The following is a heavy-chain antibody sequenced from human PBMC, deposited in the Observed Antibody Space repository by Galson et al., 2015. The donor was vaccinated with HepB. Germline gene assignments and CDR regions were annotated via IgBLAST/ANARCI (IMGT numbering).Heavy chain of an antibody. CDR2: INTDTGNP. Sequence: SVKVSCKASGYTFTNYAVNWVRQAPGQGLEWMGWINTDTGNPTYAQGFTGRFVFSLDTSVSTVYLEITSLETDDTAVYYCARWESGSSSSTFDYWGQGTLVTVSS. D-gene: IGHD1-26*01. J-gene: IGHJ4*02. V-gene: IGHV7-4-1*02. CDR3: ARWESGSSSSTFDY. CDR1: GYTFTNYA.